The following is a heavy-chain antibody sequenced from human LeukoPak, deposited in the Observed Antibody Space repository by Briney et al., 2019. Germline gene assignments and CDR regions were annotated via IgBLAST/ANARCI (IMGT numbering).Heavy chain of an antibody. V-gene: IGHV3-21*03. Sequence: GGSLRLSCAASGFTFSSYDMNWVRQAPGKGLEWVSSISRSSGYIYYADSVKGRFTISRDNAKNSLYLQMNSLKTEDTAVYYCARGGDHPTFLFQYMDVWGKGTTVTVSS. CDR1: GFTFSSYD. J-gene: IGHJ6*03. D-gene: IGHD3-16*01. CDR2: ISRSSGYI. CDR3: ARGGDHPTFLFQYMDV.